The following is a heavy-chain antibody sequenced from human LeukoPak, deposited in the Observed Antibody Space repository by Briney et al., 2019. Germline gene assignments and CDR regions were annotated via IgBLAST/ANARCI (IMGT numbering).Heavy chain of an antibody. CDR3: ARAHVALDY. V-gene: IGHV3-7*01. CDR1: TLTFNFYW. J-gene: IGHJ4*02. CDR2: TRQDDGER. Sequence: GGSLRLSCVASTLTFNFYWMAWVRQAPGTGLEWVAITRQDDGERRYVESVRARFTIYRDNAKNTLYLQMNSLRAEDTAVYYCARAHVALDYWGQGTLVTVSS. D-gene: IGHD5-12*01.